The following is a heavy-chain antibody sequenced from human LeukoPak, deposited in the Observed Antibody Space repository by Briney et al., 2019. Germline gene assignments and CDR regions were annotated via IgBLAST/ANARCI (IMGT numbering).Heavy chain of an antibody. CDR1: GFTFSRFA. V-gene: IGHV3-23*01. D-gene: IGHD3-16*02. CDR3: AKGSMITFGGVISLPDY. Sequence: GGSLRLSCAASGFTFSRFAMSWVRQAPGKGLEWISAISGSGGTTYYADSVQGRFTISRDNSKNTLYLQMNSLRAEDTAVYYCAKGSMITFGGVISLPDYWGQGTLVTVSS. J-gene: IGHJ4*02. CDR2: ISGSGGTT.